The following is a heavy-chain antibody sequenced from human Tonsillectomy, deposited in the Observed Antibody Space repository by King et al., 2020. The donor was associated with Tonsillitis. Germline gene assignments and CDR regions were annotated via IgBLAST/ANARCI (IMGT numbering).Heavy chain of an antibody. Sequence: VQLQESGPGLVEPSETLSLTCSVSGGSITSYYWSWIRQPPGKGLEWIGYIYYTGTTAYSPSLKSRLTISVDTTKDQFSLKLSSVNAADTAVYYCARHVQSPSGNYYEDYWGQGILVTVSS. D-gene: IGHD3-22*01. CDR2: IYYTGTT. CDR3: ARHVQSPSGNYYEDY. CDR1: GGSITSYY. J-gene: IGHJ4*02. V-gene: IGHV4-59*08.